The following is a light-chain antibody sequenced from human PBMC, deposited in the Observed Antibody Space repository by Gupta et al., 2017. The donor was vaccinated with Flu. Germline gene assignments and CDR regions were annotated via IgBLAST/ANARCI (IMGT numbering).Light chain of an antibody. Sequence: GTSSDIGGYNYVSWYQQHPGEAPKLMIYEVSYRPSGVSNRFSGSKSGNTASLTISGLRAEDEADYYCSSYTSSGTVFGGGTKVTVL. CDR1: SSDIGGYNY. J-gene: IGLJ2*01. CDR2: EVS. V-gene: IGLV2-14*01. CDR3: SSYTSSGTV.